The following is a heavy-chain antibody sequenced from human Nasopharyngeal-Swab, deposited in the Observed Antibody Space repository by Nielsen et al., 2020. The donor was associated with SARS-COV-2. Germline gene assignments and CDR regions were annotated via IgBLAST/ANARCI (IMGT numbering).Heavy chain of an antibody. CDR2: INPSDGYT. J-gene: IGHJ2*01. CDR3: AGAASRRYGGNPLWHFDL. CDR1: GYIFSFHY. D-gene: IGHD4-23*01. Sequence: ASVKVSCKASGYIFSFHYLHWVRQVPGQGLEWMGIINPSDGYTTYAQKFQGRVTMTRDTSTSTVYMELTGLRSDDTAMYYCAGAASRRYGGNPLWHFDLWGRGTLVTVSS. V-gene: IGHV1-46*01.